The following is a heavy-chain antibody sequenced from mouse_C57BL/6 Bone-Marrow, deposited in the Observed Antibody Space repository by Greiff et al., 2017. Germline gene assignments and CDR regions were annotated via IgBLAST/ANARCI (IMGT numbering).Heavy chain of an antibody. CDR3: TRERDGSLLYWYFDV. CDR2: IYPGNSDT. V-gene: IGHV1-5*01. D-gene: IGHD1-1*01. CDR1: GYTFTSYW. J-gene: IGHJ1*03. Sequence: VQLQQSGTVLARPGASVKMSCKTSGYTFTSYWMHWVKQRPGQGLEWIGAIYPGNSDTSYNQKFKGKAKLTAVTSASTAYMELSSLTNEDSAVYYCTRERDGSLLYWYFDVWGTGTTVTVSS.